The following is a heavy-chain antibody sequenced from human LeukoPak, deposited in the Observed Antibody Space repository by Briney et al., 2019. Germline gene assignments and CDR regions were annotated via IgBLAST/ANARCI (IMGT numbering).Heavy chain of an antibody. Sequence: GGSLRLSCTASGFTFSDYYMTWIRQAPGKGLEWVSYISSSGSIIYYADSVKGRFIISRDNAKNSLYLQMNSLRAEDTAVYFCARVGYDSSGRFDYWGQGTLVTVSS. J-gene: IGHJ4*02. D-gene: IGHD3-22*01. CDR1: GFTFSDYY. CDR2: ISSSGSII. CDR3: ARVGYDSSGRFDY. V-gene: IGHV3-11*04.